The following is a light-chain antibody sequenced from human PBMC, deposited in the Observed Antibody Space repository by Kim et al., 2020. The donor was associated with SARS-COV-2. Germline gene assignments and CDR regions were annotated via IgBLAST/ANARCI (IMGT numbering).Light chain of an antibody. CDR2: AAS. J-gene: IGKJ2*03. CDR3: QQSYSTPYR. V-gene: IGKV1-39*01. CDR1: QSISSY. Sequence: DIQMTQSPSSLSASVGDRVTITCRASQSISSYLNWYQQKPGKAPKLLIYAASSLQSGVPSRFSGSGSGTDFTLTISSLQPEDFATYYCQQSYSTPYRFGQRSKLEI.